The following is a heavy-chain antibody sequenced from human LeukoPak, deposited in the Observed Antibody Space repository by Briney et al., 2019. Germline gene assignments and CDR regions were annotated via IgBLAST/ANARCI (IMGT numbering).Heavy chain of an antibody. V-gene: IGHV3-48*01. J-gene: IGHJ6*03. Sequence: GGSLRLSCAASGFTFRSISMSWVRQAPGKGLEWVSTISSSSTIIYYADSVKGRFTISRDNANNSLYLQMNNLRADDTAVYYCARDSRVGYSYGFGYYYYMDVWGKGTTVTVSS. CDR2: ISSSSTII. D-gene: IGHD5-18*01. CDR1: GFTFRSIS. CDR3: ARDSRVGYSYGFGYYYYMDV.